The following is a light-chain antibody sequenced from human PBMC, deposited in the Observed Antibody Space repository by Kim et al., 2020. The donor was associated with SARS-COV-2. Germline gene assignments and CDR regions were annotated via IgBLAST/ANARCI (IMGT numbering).Light chain of an antibody. Sequence: QSALTQPASVSGSPGQSITISCTGSSSDIGSYDLVSWYQQHPGTAPKLIIYEATRRPSGVSIRFSGSKSGNTASLTISGLQAEDEADYYCCSYASNFYVFGGGTKVTVL. V-gene: IGLV2-23*01. CDR1: SSDIGSYDL. J-gene: IGLJ1*01. CDR3: CSYASNFYV. CDR2: EAT.